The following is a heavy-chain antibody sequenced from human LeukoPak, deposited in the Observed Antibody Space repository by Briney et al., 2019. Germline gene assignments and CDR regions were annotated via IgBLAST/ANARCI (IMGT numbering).Heavy chain of an antibody. V-gene: IGHV4-34*01. CDR2: INHSGTT. J-gene: IGHJ4*02. D-gene: IGHD1-1*01. CDR1: GGSFSGYY. Sequence: SETLSLTCAVYGGSFSGYYWSWIRQPPGKGLEWIGEINHSGTTNYNPSLKSRVTISVDTSKNQFSLKLSSVTAADTAMYYCARGGWNKFDYWGQGTLVTVSS. CDR3: ARGGWNKFDY.